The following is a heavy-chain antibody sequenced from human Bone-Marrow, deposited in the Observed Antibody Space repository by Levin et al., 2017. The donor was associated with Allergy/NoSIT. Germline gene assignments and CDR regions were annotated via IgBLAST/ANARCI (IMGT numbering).Heavy chain of an antibody. Sequence: PGGSLRLSCAASGFTFSNTGMSWVRQAPGKGLDWVSLISGTDTSTYYADSVKGRFTIFRDNSKNTVSLQMNNLRVEDTAVYFCVKTGSAYDYWGQGILVTVSS. D-gene: IGHD1-14*01. CDR2: ISGTDTST. CDR1: GFTFSNTG. J-gene: IGHJ4*02. V-gene: IGHV3-23*01. CDR3: VKTGSAYDY.